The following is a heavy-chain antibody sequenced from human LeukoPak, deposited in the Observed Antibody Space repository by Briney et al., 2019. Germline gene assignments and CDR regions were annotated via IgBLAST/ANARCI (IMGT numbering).Heavy chain of an antibody. CDR3: AKSKVLRFLEWLLPFDY. CDR2: ISDSGSST. D-gene: IGHD3-3*01. Sequence: GGSLRLSCAASGFTFSNYGMAWVRPVPGQGLQWVSAISDSGSSTYYTDSVKGRFTISRDNSKNTLYLQMSSLRAEDTAVYYCAKSKVLRFLEWLLPFDYWDQGTLVTVSS. J-gene: IGHJ4*02. CDR1: GFTFSNYG. V-gene: IGHV3-23*01.